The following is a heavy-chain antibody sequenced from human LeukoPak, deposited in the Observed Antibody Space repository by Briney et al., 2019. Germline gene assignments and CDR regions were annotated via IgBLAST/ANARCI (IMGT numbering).Heavy chain of an antibody. D-gene: IGHD5-18*01. V-gene: IGHV4-39*01. Sequence: PSETLSLTCTVSGGSISSSSAYWGWIRQPPGKGLEWIGSIYYSKNTYYNPSLKSRVTISADTSKNQFSLTLGSVSATDTAVYYCVSPRGFSYGHFDYWGQGTLVTVSS. J-gene: IGHJ4*02. CDR3: VSPRGFSYGHFDY. CDR2: IYYSKNT. CDR1: GGSISSSSAY.